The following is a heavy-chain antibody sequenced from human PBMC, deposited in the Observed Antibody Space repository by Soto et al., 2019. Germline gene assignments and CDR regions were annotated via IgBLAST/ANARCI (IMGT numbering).Heavy chain of an antibody. CDR1: GFTFSTYS. V-gene: IGHV3-48*01. CDR3: ARGAYSAYDYNY. D-gene: IGHD5-12*01. J-gene: IGHJ4*02. CDR2: ISGDSGTI. Sequence: GGSLRLSCAASGFTFSTYSMNWVRQAPGKGLEWVSYISGDSGTIYYADSVRGRFTISRDNAKNLVYLQMNSLRVEDTAVFYCARGAYSAYDYNYWGQGTLVTVSS.